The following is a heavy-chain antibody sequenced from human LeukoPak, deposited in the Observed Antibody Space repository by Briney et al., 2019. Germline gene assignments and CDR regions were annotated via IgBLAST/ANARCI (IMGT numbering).Heavy chain of an antibody. V-gene: IGHV3-11*01. CDR1: GFSFPVYY. Sequence: NAGGSLRLSCAAYGFSFPVYYMTWIRQTPGQGLEWISYISTTSKTIYYAESVKGRFSISRDNVKNSVYLQMDSLRADDTAVYCCARGALLTRDSGYPVFAYWGQGSQVTVSS. D-gene: IGHD3-22*01. CDR3: ARGALLTRDSGYPVFAY. CDR2: ISTTSKTI. J-gene: IGHJ4*02.